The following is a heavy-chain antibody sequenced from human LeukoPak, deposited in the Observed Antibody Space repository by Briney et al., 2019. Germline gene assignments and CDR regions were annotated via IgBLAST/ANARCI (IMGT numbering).Heavy chain of an antibody. CDR2: INIDGSSG. V-gene: IGHV3-74*01. D-gene: IGHD1-26*01. J-gene: IGHJ4*02. Sequence: AGGSLRLSCAASGFTFRSYWMHRVRQAPGKGLVWVSRINIDGSSGSYADSVEGRFTISRDNAKNTVYLQMNSLRAEDTAVYYCTREVSGSLYFDYWGQGTLVTVSS. CDR1: GFTFRSYW. CDR3: TREVSGSLYFDY.